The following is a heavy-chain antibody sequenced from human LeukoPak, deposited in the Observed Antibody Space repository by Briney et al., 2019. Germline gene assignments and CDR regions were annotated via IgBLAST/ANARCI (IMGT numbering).Heavy chain of an antibody. Sequence: GRSLRLSCSASGFIFSSYTMNWVRQAPGKGLEWVSSISSSSSYIYYADFVRGRFTISRDTAKNSLYLQMDSLRAEDTAVYYCARSTITMTYYYMDVWGKGTTVTVSS. D-gene: IGHD4-11*01. J-gene: IGHJ6*03. CDR3: ARSTITMTYYYMDV. CDR2: ISSSSSYI. CDR1: GFIFSSYT. V-gene: IGHV3-21*01.